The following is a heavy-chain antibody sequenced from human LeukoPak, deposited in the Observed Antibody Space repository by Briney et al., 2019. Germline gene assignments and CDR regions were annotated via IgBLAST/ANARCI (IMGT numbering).Heavy chain of an antibody. D-gene: IGHD5-24*01. CDR1: GFTFSSYA. J-gene: IGHJ4*02. CDR2: IKQDGSEK. Sequence: GGSLRLSCAASGFTFSSYAMSWVRQAPGKGLEWVANIKQDGSEKYYVDSVKGRFTISRDNAKNSLYLQMNSLRAEDTAVYYCARDGGLSEMATPFDYWGQGTLVTVSS. V-gene: IGHV3-7*04. CDR3: ARDGGLSEMATPFDY.